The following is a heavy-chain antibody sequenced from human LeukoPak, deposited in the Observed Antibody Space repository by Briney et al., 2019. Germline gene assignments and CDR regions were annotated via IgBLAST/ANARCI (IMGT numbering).Heavy chain of an antibody. Sequence: GGSLRLSCAASGFTFSSYSMNWVRQAPGKGLEWVSSISSSSSYIYYADSVKGRFTISRDNAKNSLYLQMNSLRAEDTAVYYCARAEVGATLYYFDYWGQGTLVTVSS. CDR2: ISSSSSYI. V-gene: IGHV3-21*01. D-gene: IGHD1-26*01. J-gene: IGHJ4*02. CDR1: GFTFSSYS. CDR3: ARAEVGATLYYFDY.